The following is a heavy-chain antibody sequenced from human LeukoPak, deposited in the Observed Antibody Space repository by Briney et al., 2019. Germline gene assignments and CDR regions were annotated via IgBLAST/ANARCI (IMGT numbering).Heavy chain of an antibody. CDR1: GFTFSSYW. D-gene: IGHD3-3*01. CDR2: IKQDGSEK. Sequence: PGGSLRLSCAASGFTFSSYWMSWVRQALGKGLEWVASIKQDGSEKYYVDSVKGRFTISRDNAKKSMFLRMNSLRAEDTAVYYCARDLWGYDFWSGYYTGIYWGQGILVTVSS. CDR3: ARDLWGYDFWSGYYTGIY. V-gene: IGHV3-7*01. J-gene: IGHJ4*02.